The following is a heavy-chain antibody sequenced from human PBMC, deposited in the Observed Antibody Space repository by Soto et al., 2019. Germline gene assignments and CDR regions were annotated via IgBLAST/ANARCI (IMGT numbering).Heavy chain of an antibody. CDR1: GYTFTNHG. D-gene: IGHD3-16*01. J-gene: IGHJ3*02. CDR2: INPYSANT. V-gene: IGHV1-18*04. CDR3: ARDRVAGIWGDAFDI. Sequence: ASVKVSCKTSGYTFTNHGINWVRQAPGQGLEWMGWINPYSANTNYAQKLQGRVTMTTDTSTSTAYMDLRSLTSDDTAVYYRARDRVAGIWGDAFDIWGQGTMVTVSS.